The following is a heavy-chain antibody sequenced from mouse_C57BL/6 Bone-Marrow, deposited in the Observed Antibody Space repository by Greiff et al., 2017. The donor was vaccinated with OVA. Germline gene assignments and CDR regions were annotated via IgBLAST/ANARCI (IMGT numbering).Heavy chain of an antibody. Sequence: EVQLVESGGGLVQPGGSMKLSCVASGFTFSNYWMNWVRQSPEKGLEWVAQIRLKSDNYATHYAESVKGRFTISRDDSKSSVYLQMNNLRAEDTGIYYCTGGYYGSSRGYYFDYWGQGTTLTVSS. CDR1: GFTFSNYW. D-gene: IGHD1-1*01. J-gene: IGHJ2*01. CDR3: TGGYYGSSRGYYFDY. CDR2: IRLKSDNYAT. V-gene: IGHV6-3*01.